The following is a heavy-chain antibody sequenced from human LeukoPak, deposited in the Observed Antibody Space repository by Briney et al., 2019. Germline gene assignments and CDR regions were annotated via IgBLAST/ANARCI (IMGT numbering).Heavy chain of an antibody. V-gene: IGHV3-48*02. CDR3: ASSGSYRFDY. J-gene: IGHJ4*02. CDR1: GFTFSRYN. Sequence: PGGSLRLSCAASGFTFSRYNMNWVRQAPGKGLEWVSHISTSGSAMRYADSVKGRFTISRDNAKDSLYLQMNSLGDEDTAVYYCASSGSYRFDYWGQGTLVTVSS. CDR2: ISTSGSAM. D-gene: IGHD1-26*01.